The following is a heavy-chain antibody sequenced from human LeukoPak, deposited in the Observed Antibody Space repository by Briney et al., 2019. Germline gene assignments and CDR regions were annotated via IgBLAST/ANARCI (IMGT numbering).Heavy chain of an antibody. V-gene: IGHV3-30-3*01. D-gene: IGHD5-24*01. CDR1: GFTFSSYA. CDR3: AKADGLQLLGPIDY. CDR2: ISYDGSNK. J-gene: IGHJ4*02. Sequence: GGSLRLSCAASGFTFSSYAMHWVRQAPGKGPEWVAVISYDGSNKYYADSVKGRFTISRDNSKNTLYLQMNSLRAEDTAVYYCAKADGLQLLGPIDYWGQGTLVTVSS.